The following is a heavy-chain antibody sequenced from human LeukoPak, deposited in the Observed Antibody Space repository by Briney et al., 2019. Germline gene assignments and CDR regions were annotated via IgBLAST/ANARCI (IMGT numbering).Heavy chain of an antibody. J-gene: IGHJ4*02. CDR2: INFSWST. Sequence: PSETLSLTCTVSGGSVSSTTYYWGWLRQPPGKGLEWIASINFSWSTYYHPSVKSRVTISVDTSENQFSLKLSSVTAADTAVYYCARYVVYGSGKYYFDYWGQGTLVTVSS. V-gene: IGHV4-39*01. CDR3: ARYVVYGSGKYYFDY. CDR1: GGSVSSTTYY. D-gene: IGHD3-10*01.